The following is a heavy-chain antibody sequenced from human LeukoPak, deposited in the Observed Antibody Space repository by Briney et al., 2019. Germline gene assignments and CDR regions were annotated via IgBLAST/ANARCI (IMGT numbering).Heavy chain of an antibody. V-gene: IGHV5-51*01. CDR2: IYPGDSDT. CDR1: GYSFSNYW. J-gene: IGHJ4*02. CDR3: ARRLGVRGVEFDF. D-gene: IGHD3-10*01. Sequence: GESLKISCKASGYSFSNYWIAWVRQMPGKGLEWMGIIYPGDSDTRYSPSFQGQVSISADKSISTAFLQWCSLKASDTAIYYCARRLGVRGVEFDFWGQGTLVTVSS.